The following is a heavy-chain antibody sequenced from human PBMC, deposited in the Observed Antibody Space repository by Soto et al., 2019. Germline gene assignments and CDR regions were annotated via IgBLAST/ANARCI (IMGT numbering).Heavy chain of an antibody. CDR1: GFTFSSYA. Sequence: GGSLRLSCAASGFTFSSYAMHWVRQAPGKGLEWVAVISYDGSNKYYADSVKGRFTISRDNSKNTLYLQMNSLRAEDTAVYYCARDLGVVVPVYGMDVWGQGTTVTVSS. J-gene: IGHJ6*02. D-gene: IGHD2-2*01. V-gene: IGHV3-30-3*01. CDR3: ARDLGVVVPVYGMDV. CDR2: ISYDGSNK.